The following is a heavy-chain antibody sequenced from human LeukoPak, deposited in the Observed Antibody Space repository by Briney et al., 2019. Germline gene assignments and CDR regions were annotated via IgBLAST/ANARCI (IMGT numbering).Heavy chain of an antibody. CDR2: IIPILGIA. CDR1: GGTFSSYA. J-gene: IGHJ1*01. V-gene: IGHV1-69*04. CDR3: AREGYCSGGSCPSAEYFQH. Sequence: SVKVSCKASGGTFSSYAISWVRQAPGQGLEWMGRIIPILGIANYAQKLQGRVTITADKSTSTAYMELSSLRSEDTAVYYCAREGYCSGGSCPSAEYFQHWGQGTLVTVSS. D-gene: IGHD2-15*01.